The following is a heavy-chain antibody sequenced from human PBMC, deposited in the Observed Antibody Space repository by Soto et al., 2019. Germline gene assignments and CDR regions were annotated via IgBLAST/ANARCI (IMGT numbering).Heavy chain of an antibody. CDR1: VYTFTGYY. CDR2: TYPNGGST. J-gene: IGHJ3*02. CDR3: ASDRQWMACVRPDAFEI. V-gene: IGHV1-2*04. D-gene: IGHD6-19*01. Sequence: ASEKVSCKASVYTFTGYYIHWVRQAPGQGLDGRGWTYPNGGSTNYAQKFKGWVTMTRNTSISTAYMELSRLRSDDTAVYSCASDRQWMACVRPDAFEILGPATMLTVSS.